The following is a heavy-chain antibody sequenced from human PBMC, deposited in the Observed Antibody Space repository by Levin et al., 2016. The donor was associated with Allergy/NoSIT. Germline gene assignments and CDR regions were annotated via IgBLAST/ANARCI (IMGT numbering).Heavy chain of an antibody. V-gene: IGHV3-48*03. CDR3: ARVTSSLIDY. Sequence: GGSLRLSCAASGFSFSSYEMNWVRQAPGKGLEWVSYINSAGSAIYYADSVKGRFTISRDNAKNSLYLQVNSLRAEDTAVYYCARVTSSLIDYWGQGTLVTVSS. CDR1: GFSFSSYE. CDR2: INSAGSAI. J-gene: IGHJ4*02.